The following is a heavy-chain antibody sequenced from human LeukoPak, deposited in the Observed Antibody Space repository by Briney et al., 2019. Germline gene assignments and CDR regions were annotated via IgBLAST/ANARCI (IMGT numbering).Heavy chain of an antibody. D-gene: IGHD6-19*01. CDR2: INPGGGST. CDR3: ASDGYSSGWYVLDY. CDR1: GYTFISHY. J-gene: IGHJ4*02. Sequence: GASVKVSCKASGYTFISHYMHWVRQAHGQGLEWMGIINPGGGSTSYAQKFQGRVTMTRDTSTSTVYMELSSLRSEDTAVYYCASDGYSSGWYVLDYWGQGTLVTVSS. V-gene: IGHV1-46*01.